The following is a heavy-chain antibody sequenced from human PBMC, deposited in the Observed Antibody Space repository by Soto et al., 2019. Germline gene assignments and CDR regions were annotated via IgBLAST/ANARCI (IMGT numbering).Heavy chain of an antibody. J-gene: IGHJ4*02. CDR1: GSTFTRYS. CDR2: ISSTTNYI. Sequence: GRSLRLSCAASGSTFTRYSMNWVRQAPGKGLEWFSSISSTTNYIYYGDSMKGRFTISRDNAKNSLYLEMNSLRAEDTAVYYCARESEDLTSNFDYCGQGTLLTVS. CDR3: ARESEDLTSNFDY. V-gene: IGHV3-21*06.